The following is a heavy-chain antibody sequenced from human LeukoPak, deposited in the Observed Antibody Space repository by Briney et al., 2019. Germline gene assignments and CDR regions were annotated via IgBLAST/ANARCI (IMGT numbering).Heavy chain of an antibody. CDR2: IYSGGST. CDR3: ARYRNYYDSSGYYPFDY. D-gene: IGHD3-22*01. V-gene: IGHV3-53*01. CDR1: GFTVSSNY. Sequence: PGGSLRLPCAASGFTVSSNYMSWVRQAPGRGLEWVSIIYSGGSTYYSDSVKGRFTISRDNSKNTLYLQMNSLRAEDTAVYYCARYRNYYDSSGYYPFDYWGQGSLVTVSS. J-gene: IGHJ4*02.